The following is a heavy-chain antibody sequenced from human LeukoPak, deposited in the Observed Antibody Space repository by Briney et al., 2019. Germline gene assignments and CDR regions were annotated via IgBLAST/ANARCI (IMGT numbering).Heavy chain of an antibody. Sequence: GASVKVSCKASGYTFTSYDMSWVRQAPGQGLEWMGWMNPNSGNTGYAQKFQGRVTMTRNTSISTAYMELSSLRSEDTAMYYCARHPKLGYCSSTSCYGHNWFDPWGQGTLVTVSS. J-gene: IGHJ5*02. CDR2: MNPNSGNT. CDR1: GYTFTSYD. D-gene: IGHD2-2*01. CDR3: ARHPKLGYCSSTSCYGHNWFDP. V-gene: IGHV1-8*02.